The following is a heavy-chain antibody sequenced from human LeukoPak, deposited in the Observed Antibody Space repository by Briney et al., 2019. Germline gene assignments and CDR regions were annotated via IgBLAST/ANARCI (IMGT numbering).Heavy chain of an antibody. CDR3: ARGNSGTSYVEYYYGMDV. D-gene: IGHD1-26*01. CDR1: GFIVSSNY. J-gene: IGHJ6*02. Sequence: GGSLRLSCAASGFIVSSNYTTWVRQAPGKGLEWVSVIYSGGRTYYADSVKGRFTLSRDNSKNTLYLHMNSLRAEDTAVYYCARGNSGTSYVEYYYGMDVWGQGTTVTVSS. CDR2: IYSGGRT. V-gene: IGHV3-53*01.